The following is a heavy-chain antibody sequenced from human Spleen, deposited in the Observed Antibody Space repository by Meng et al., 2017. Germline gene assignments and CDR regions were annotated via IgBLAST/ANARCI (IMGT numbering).Heavy chain of an antibody. D-gene: IGHD3-10*01. J-gene: IGHJ6*02. CDR1: GFTFSDYH. CDR2: ISSSSSYI. Sequence: GESLKISCAASGFTFSDYHMNWIRQAPGKGLEWVSSISSSSSYIYYADSVKGRFTISRDNAKNSLYLQMNSLRAEDTAVYYCARGDGSGRYYGMDVWGQGTTVTVSS. V-gene: IGHV3-21*01. CDR3: ARGDGSGRYYGMDV.